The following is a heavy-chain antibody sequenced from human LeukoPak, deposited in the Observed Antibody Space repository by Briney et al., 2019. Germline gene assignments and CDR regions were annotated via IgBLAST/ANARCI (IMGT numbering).Heavy chain of an antibody. V-gene: IGHV3-7*01. Sequence: GGSLRLSCAASGFTFSTYWMSWVRQAPGKGLEWVANIMEDGSKTNYVDSVKGRFTISRDNAKTSLYLHMSSLRAEDTAIYYCAKDIVGGGNDYWGRGTLVIVSS. CDR1: GFTFSTYW. J-gene: IGHJ4*02. CDR3: AKDIVGGGNDY. D-gene: IGHD2-15*01. CDR2: IMEDGSKT.